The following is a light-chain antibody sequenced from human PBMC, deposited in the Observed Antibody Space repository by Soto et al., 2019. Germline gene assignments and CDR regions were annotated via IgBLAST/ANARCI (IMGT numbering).Light chain of an antibody. V-gene: IGKV1-5*03. CDR3: QQYNTFPLT. Sequence: DIQMTQSPSTLSASVGDRVTITCRASQSISSWLAWYQQKPGKAPKLLIYKASSLESGVPARFSGSGSGTEFTLTISSLQPDDFATYYCQQYNTFPLTFGGGTTVEIK. J-gene: IGKJ4*01. CDR2: KAS. CDR1: QSISSW.